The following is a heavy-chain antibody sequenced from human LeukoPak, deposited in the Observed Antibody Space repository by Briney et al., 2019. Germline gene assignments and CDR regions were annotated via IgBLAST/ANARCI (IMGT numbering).Heavy chain of an antibody. CDR3: ARGTMMVGP. CDR1: GGXIGSYY. Sequence: SETLSLTCTVSGGXIGSYYWSWIRQPPGKGLEWIGYINYSGTTNYNPSLKSRASMSVDTSKNQFSLKLSSVTAADTAVYYRARGTMMVGPWGQGTHVTVSS. D-gene: IGHD3-22*01. CDR2: INYSGTT. J-gene: IGHJ5*02. V-gene: IGHV4-59*01.